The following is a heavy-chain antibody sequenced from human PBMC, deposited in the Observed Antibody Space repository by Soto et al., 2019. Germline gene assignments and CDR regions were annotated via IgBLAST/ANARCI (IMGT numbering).Heavy chain of an antibody. V-gene: IGHV3-30*04. CDR3: ARDWGYDSSFNWFDP. J-gene: IGHJ5*02. CDR1: GFTFSRDA. D-gene: IGHD3-22*01. CDR2: ISYDGSDK. Sequence: HVQLVESGGGVVQPGKSLRLSCEASGFTFSRDAMFWVRQAPGRGLEWVAVISYDGSDKYYADFAKGRFTISRDNSRDTLYLQMDSLTLEDTAVYYCARDWGYDSSFNWFDPWGQGTPVSVSS.